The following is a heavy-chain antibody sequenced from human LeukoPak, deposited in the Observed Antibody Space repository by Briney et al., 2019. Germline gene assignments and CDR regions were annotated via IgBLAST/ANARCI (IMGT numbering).Heavy chain of an antibody. V-gene: IGHV3-21*01. J-gene: IGHJ6*03. CDR3: ARARELLPFSYYYYYMDV. Sequence: PGGSLRLSCAASGFTFSSYSMNWVRQAPGKGLEWVSSISSSSGYIYYADSVKGRFTISRDNAKNSLYLQMNSLRAEDTAVYYCARARELLPFSYYYYYMDVWGKGTTVTVSS. CDR1: GFTFSSYS. D-gene: IGHD1-26*01. CDR2: ISSSSGYI.